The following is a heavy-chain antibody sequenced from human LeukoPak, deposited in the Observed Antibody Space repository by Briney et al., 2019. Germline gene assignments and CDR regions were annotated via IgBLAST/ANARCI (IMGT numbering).Heavy chain of an antibody. J-gene: IGHJ6*03. CDR1: GGYISNYY. CDR2: IYYSGST. CDR3: AREAPNSSSHYYMDV. D-gene: IGHD6-6*01. V-gene: IGHV4-59*12. Sequence: SETLSLTCTVSGGYISNYYWSWIRQTPERGLEWIGHIYYSGSTSYHPSLKSRVTISVDTSKNQFSLKLSSVTAADTAVYYCAREAPNSSSHYYMDVWGKGTTVTVSS.